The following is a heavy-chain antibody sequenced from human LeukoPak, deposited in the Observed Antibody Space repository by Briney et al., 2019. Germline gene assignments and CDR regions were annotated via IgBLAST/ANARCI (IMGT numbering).Heavy chain of an antibody. V-gene: IGHV1-18*01. D-gene: IGHD3-10*01. CDR3: ARDLRVYYGSGTLPWFDP. CDR2: IHTYNGHT. Sequence: ASVKVSCKASDYTFTRYGISWVRQAPGQGLEWMGWIHTYNGHTNYAQKLQGRVTMTTDTSTSTAYMELRSLRSDDTAVYYCARDLRVYYGSGTLPWFDPWGQGTLVTVSS. CDR1: DYTFTRYG. J-gene: IGHJ5*02.